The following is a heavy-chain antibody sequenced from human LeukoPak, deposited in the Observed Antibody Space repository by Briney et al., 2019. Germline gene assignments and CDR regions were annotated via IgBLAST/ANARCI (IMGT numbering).Heavy chain of an antibody. CDR1: GFTFSSYE. J-gene: IGHJ4*02. D-gene: IGHD5-18*01. CDR3: ARDFSYSPNALDY. Sequence: RTGGSLRLSCAASGFTFSSYEMNWVRQAPGKGLEWVSYISSTGNTKYYADSVKGRFTISRDNSKNTLYLQMNSLRAEDTAVYYCARDFSYSPNALDYWGQGTLVTVSS. V-gene: IGHV3-48*03. CDR2: ISSTGNTK.